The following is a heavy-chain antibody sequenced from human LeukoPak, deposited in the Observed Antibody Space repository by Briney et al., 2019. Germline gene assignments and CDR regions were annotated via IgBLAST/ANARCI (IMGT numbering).Heavy chain of an antibody. Sequence: GGSLRLSCAASGFTFSSYAMHWVRQAPGKGLEYVSAISSNGGSTYYANSVKGRFTISRDNSKNTLYLQMGSLRAEDMAVYYCEKPSFGVAPDYWGQGTLVTVSS. D-gene: IGHD3-3*01. J-gene: IGHJ4*02. CDR2: ISSNGGST. V-gene: IGHV3-64*01. CDR3: EKPSFGVAPDY. CDR1: GFTFSSYA.